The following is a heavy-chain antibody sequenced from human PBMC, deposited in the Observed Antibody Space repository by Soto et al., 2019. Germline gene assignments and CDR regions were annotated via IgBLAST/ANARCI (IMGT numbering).Heavy chain of an antibody. V-gene: IGHV3-30*18. CDR3: AKDYAAMVTTFDY. Sequence: QVQLVESGGGVVQPGRSLRLSCAASGFTFSSYGMHWVRQAPGKGLEWVAVISYDGSNKYYADSVKGRFTISRDNSKNTLYLQMNSLRAEDTAVYYCAKDYAAMVTTFDYWGQGTLVTVSS. CDR1: GFTFSSYG. J-gene: IGHJ4*02. D-gene: IGHD5-18*01. CDR2: ISYDGSNK.